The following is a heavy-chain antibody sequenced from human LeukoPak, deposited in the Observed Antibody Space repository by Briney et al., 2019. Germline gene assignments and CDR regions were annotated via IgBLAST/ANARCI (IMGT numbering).Heavy chain of an antibody. CDR1: GFTFSGSA. CDR3: AKGGDY. Sequence: GGSLRLSCAASGFTFSGSAMHWVRQASGKGLEWVGRIRSKANNYATAYAASVKGRFTISRDDSKNTAYLQMNSLRAEDTALYYCAKGGDYWGQGTLVTVSS. CDR2: IRSKANNYAT. V-gene: IGHV3-73*01. J-gene: IGHJ4*02.